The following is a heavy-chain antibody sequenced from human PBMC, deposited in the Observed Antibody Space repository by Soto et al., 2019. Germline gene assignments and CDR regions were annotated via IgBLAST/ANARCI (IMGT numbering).Heavy chain of an antibody. J-gene: IGHJ5*02. D-gene: IGHD2-2*01. CDR1: AGSIDSSNL. Sequence: PSETLSLTCTVSAGSIDSSNLWTWARQPPGKGLEWIGEISRTGSTNYNPSLRGRVTMSVDRSNNQFFLKVNSVIAADTAVYYCSKWHPMDPWCQGILVTVYS. CDR2: ISRTGST. CDR3: SKWHPMDP. V-gene: IGHV4-4*02.